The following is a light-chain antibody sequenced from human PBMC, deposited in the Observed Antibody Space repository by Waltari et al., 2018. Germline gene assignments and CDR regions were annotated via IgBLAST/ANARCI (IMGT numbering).Light chain of an antibody. Sequence: DIQMTQSPSTLSASVGDRVTITCRASQNIIRYLAWYQQKPGRAPKLRIYKASSLESGVPSRFSGSGSGTEFTLTISSLEPDDFATYFCQQYDSEITFGQGTRLEIK. V-gene: IGKV1-5*03. CDR2: KAS. CDR1: QNIIRY. J-gene: IGKJ5*01. CDR3: QQYDSEIT.